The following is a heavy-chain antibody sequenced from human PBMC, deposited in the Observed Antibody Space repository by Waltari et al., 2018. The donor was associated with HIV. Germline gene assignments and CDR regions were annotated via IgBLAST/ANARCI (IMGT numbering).Heavy chain of an antibody. J-gene: IGHJ5*02. CDR2: IYTSGST. CDR1: GGSISSGSYY. V-gene: IGHV4-61*02. Sequence: PGLVKPSQTLSLTCTVSGGSISSGSYYWSWIRQPAGKGLEWIGRIYTSGSTNYNPALKSRVTISVDTSKNHFSLKLSSVTAADTAVYYCARGVPAATDWFDPWGQGTLVTVSS. D-gene: IGHD2-2*01. CDR3: ARGVPAATDWFDP.